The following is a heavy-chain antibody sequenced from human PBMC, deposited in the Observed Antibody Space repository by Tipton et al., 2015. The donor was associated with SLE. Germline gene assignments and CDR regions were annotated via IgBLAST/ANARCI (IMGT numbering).Heavy chain of an antibody. J-gene: IGHJ5*02. CDR2: THYDGST. CDR1: GASISSHY. CDR3: ARGGPSSKWLDP. Sequence: TLSLTCTVSGASISSHYWTWIRQPPGKGLEWIAYTHYDGSTNYNPSLKSRVTISVDTSKNQFSLKLNSVTAADTAVYYCARGGPSSKWLDPWGRGTQVTVSS. D-gene: IGHD6-6*01. V-gene: IGHV4-59*11.